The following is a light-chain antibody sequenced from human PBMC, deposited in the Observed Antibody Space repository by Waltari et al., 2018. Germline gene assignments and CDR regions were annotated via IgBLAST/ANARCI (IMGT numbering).Light chain of an antibody. CDR1: STDVGGYTH. CDR3: CSYAGSYTVL. V-gene: IGLV2-11*01. Sequence: QSALTQPRSVSGSPGQSVTFSCTGTSTDVGGYTHVPWYQPSPGKAPKLMIYDVFNRPSGVPDRFSGSKSGNTASLTISGLQADDEADYYCCSYAGSYTVLFGGGTKLTVL. J-gene: IGLJ2*01. CDR2: DVF.